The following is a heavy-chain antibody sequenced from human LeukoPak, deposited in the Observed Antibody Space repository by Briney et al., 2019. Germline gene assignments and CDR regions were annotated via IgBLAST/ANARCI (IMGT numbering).Heavy chain of an antibody. CDR1: GFSFSQAW. Sequence: GGSLRLSCAASGFSFSQAWMSWVRQAPEKGPEWVGRIKSKTDGGATDYAAPVKGRFTISRDDSKNTLYLQMNSLRTEDTAVYYCTTPGIAVAGTRGSANYWGQGTLVTVSS. CDR2: IKSKTDGGAT. D-gene: IGHD6-19*01. V-gene: IGHV3-15*01. J-gene: IGHJ4*02. CDR3: TTPGIAVAGTRGSANY.